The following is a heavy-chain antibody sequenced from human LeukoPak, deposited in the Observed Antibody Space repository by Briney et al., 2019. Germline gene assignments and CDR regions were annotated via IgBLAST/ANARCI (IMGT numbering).Heavy chain of an antibody. D-gene: IGHD3-22*01. Sequence: GGSLRLSCAASGFTFSSYGMHWVRQAPGKGLVGVAFIRYDGSNKYYADSVKGRFTISRDNSKNTLYLQMNSLIAEDTAVYYCAKDRASSGYYDYWGQGTLVTVSS. J-gene: IGHJ4*02. V-gene: IGHV3-30*02. CDR3: AKDRASSGYYDY. CDR1: GFTFSSYG. CDR2: IRYDGSNK.